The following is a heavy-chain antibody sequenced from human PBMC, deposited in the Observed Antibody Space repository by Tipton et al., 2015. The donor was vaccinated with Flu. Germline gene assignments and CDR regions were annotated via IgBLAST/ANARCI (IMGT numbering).Heavy chain of an antibody. V-gene: IGHV3-23*01. CDR3: AKVIATVPYYDFWSGYSGYYFDY. D-gene: IGHD3-3*01. J-gene: IGHJ4*02. CDR1: GFTFSSYA. CDR2: ISGSGGST. Sequence: SLRLSCAASGFTFSSYAMSWVRQAPGKGLEWVSAISGSGGSTYYADSVKGRFTISRDNSKNTLYLQMNSLRAEDTAVYYCAKVIATVPYYDFWSGYSGYYFDYWGQGTLVTVSS.